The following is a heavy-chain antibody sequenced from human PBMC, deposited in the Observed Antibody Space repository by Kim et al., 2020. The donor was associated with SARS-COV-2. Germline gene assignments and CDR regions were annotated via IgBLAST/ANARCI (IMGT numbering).Heavy chain of an antibody. CDR2: IHTNTGNP. V-gene: IGHV7-4-1*02. D-gene: IGHD3-10*01. CDR1: GYTFIGYG. Sequence: ASVKVSCKATGYTFIGYGMNWVRQAPGQGLEWMGWIHTNTGNPTYAQGSTGRFVFSVDTSVSTAYLQINNLKAEDTAIYYCARVYALGSWGIDPWGQGTLVTVSA. J-gene: IGHJ5*02. CDR3: ARVYALGSWGIDP.